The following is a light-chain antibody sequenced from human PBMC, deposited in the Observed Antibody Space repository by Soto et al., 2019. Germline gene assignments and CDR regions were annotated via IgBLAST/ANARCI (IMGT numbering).Light chain of an antibody. Sequence: DIQMTQSPSTLSASVGDRVTITCRASHSIAGLLAWYQQKPGKAPKVMIYDTSNLESGVPSRFSGSGSGTVFTLTISSQQPEDFATYFCQEYSSFSYTFGQGTRLVI. CDR3: QEYSSFSYT. CDR2: DTS. CDR1: HSIAGL. V-gene: IGKV1-5*01. J-gene: IGKJ2*01.